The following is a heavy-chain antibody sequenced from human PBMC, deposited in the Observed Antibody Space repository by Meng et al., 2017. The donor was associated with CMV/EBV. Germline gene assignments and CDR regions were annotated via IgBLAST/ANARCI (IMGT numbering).Heavy chain of an antibody. V-gene: IGHV1-69*08. Sequence: SVKVSCKASGGTFSSYTISWVRQAPGQGLEWMGRIIPILDTINYAQKFQGRVLIIADKSMSTAYMELSSLIFEDTAVYYCATLLYCSSTSCYNVFQHWGQGTLVTVSS. CDR1: GGTFSSYT. D-gene: IGHD2-2*02. J-gene: IGHJ1*01. CDR3: ATLLYCSSTSCYNVFQH. CDR2: IIPILDTI.